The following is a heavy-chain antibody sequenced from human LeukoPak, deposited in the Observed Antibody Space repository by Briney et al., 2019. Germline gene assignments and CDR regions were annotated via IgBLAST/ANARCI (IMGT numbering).Heavy chain of an antibody. J-gene: IGHJ6*02. CDR1: GYTFTSYY. Sequence: SVKVSCKASGYTFTSYYMHWVRQAPGQGLERMGRIIPILGIANYAQKFQGRVTITADKSTSTAYMELSSLRSEDTAVYYCARDGRYGGKIPEGHYYYYGMDVWGQGTTVTVSS. CDR2: IIPILGIA. D-gene: IGHD4-23*01. CDR3: ARDGRYGGKIPEGHYYYYGMDV. V-gene: IGHV1-69*04.